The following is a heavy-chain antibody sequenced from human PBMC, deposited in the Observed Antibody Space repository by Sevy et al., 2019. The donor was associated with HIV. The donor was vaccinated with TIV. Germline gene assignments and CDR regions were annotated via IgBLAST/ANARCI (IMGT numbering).Heavy chain of an antibody. J-gene: IGHJ4*02. CDR1: GDSISDYY. V-gene: IGHV4-59*08. CDR2: TSYSGTT. D-gene: IGHD2-2*01. CDR3: ARLRWDVVDAPGATPGCYFDF. Sequence: SETLSLTCSVSGDSISDYYWIWIRQPPGKGLEWIGYTSYSGTTNYSPSLESRVDISIDTSRKRFSLKLNSVTAADTAMYYCARLRWDVVDAPGATPGCYFDFWGQGTLVTVSS.